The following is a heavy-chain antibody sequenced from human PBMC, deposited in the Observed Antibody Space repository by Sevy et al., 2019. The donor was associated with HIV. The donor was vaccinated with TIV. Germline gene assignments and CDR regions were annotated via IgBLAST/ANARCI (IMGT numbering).Heavy chain of an antibody. CDR1: RFTFRNYA. CDR2: ISGDGGGT. J-gene: IGHJ6*02. Sequence: GGSLRLSCSASRFTFRNYAMNWVRQAPGKGLKYVSAISGDGGGTYYADSVRGRFTISRDNSKNTLYLQMRSLRVEDTAVYYCVKDPDYDFWRGDYGMDVWGQGTTVTVSS. D-gene: IGHD3-3*01. V-gene: IGHV3-64D*06. CDR3: VKDPDYDFWRGDYGMDV.